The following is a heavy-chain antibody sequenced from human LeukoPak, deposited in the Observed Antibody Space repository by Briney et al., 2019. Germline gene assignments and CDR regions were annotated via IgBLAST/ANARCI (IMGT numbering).Heavy chain of an antibody. CDR2: ITGSGSGT. CDR1: GFTFTGHA. D-gene: IGHD5-24*01. CDR3: AKPLGQGNNPYWIFDL. Sequence: GGPLRLSCAASGFTFTGHAMGWVRQAPGKGLEWVSSITGSGSGTYYADSVQGRFTISRDDSKNTLYLQMNTLRAEDTAVYYCAKPLGQGNNPYWIFDLWGRGTVVTVSS. V-gene: IGHV3-23*01. J-gene: IGHJ2*01.